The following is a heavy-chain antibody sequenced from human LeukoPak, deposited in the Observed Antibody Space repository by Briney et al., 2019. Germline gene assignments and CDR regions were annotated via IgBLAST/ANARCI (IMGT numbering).Heavy chain of an antibody. Sequence: GASVKVSSKASGYTFTSYAMHWVRQAPGQRLEWMGWINAGNGNTKYSQKFQGRVTITRDTSASTAYMELSSLRSEDTAVSYCARESIWFGELNFDYWGQGTLVTVSS. V-gene: IGHV1-3*01. CDR2: INAGNGNT. J-gene: IGHJ4*02. D-gene: IGHD3-10*01. CDR3: ARESIWFGELNFDY. CDR1: GYTFTSYA.